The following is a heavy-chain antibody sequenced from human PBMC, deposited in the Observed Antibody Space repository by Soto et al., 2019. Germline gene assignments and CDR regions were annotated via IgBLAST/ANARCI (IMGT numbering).Heavy chain of an antibody. D-gene: IGHD3-22*01. CDR1: GFTFSSYG. V-gene: IGHV3-30*18. CDR2: ISYDGSNK. Sequence: ESGGGVVQPGRSLRLSCAASGFTFSSYGMHWVRQAPGKGLEWVAVISYDGSNKYYADSVKGRFTISRANSKNTLYLQMNSLRAEDTAVYYCAKDGADYYDSSGYYYSYYFDYWGQGTLVTVSS. J-gene: IGHJ4*02. CDR3: AKDGADYYDSSGYYYSYYFDY.